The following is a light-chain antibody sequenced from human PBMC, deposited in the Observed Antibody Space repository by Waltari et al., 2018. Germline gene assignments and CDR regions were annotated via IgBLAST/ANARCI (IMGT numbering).Light chain of an antibody. Sequence: QSALTQPASVSGSPGQSLTISCPGSSTDVGAYNLVSWYQPHPGKVPQLILYDVGNRPSGISHRFSASKSGNTASLTISGLQEEDEGEYYCSSYTTSTTLLFGTGTRLTVL. CDR1: STDVGAYNL. CDR3: SSYTTSTTLL. V-gene: IGLV2-14*01. CDR2: DVG. J-gene: IGLJ1*01.